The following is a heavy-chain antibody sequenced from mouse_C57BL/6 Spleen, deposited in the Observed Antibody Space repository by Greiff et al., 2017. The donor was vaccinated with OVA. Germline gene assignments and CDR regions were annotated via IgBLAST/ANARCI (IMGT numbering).Heavy chain of an antibody. CDR1: GYTFTSYW. Sequence: VQLQQPGAELVKPGASVKLSCKASGYTFTSYWMQWVKQRPGQGLEWIGEIDPSDSYTNYNQKFKGKATLTVDTSSSTAYMQLSSLTSEDSAVYYCARWGLLIAMDYWGQGTSVTVSS. D-gene: IGHD2-3*01. V-gene: IGHV1-50*01. J-gene: IGHJ4*01. CDR2: IDPSDSYT. CDR3: ARWGLLIAMDY.